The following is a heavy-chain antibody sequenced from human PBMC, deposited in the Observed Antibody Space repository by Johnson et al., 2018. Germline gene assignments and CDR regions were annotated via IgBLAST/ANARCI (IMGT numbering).Heavy chain of an antibody. CDR2: TRYRGNSYTT. V-gene: IGHV3-72*01. CDR3: TRFNWKIDYYFYMDV. J-gene: IGHJ6*03. D-gene: IGHD1-20*01. Sequence: VQLVESGGGLVHPGGSLRLSCAASGFSLSDHYMDWVRQAPGQGLEWVGRTRYRGNSYTTEYAASVKGRFTISSDDSKSLAYLQMNSLRTEDTAGDYCTRFNWKIDYYFYMDVWGKGTTVFVSS. CDR1: GFSLSDHY.